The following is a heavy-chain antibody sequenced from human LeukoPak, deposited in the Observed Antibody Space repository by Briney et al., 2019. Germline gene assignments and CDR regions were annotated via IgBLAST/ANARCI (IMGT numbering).Heavy chain of an antibody. CDR1: EFTFRSYG. CDR3: AGRRIVGATKDAFDI. D-gene: IGHD1-26*01. V-gene: IGHV3-21*01. Sequence: GGSLRLSCVDSEFTFRSYGMSWVRQAPGKGLEWVSSISSSSSYIYYADSVKGRFTISRDNAKNSLYLQMNSLRAEDTAVYYCAGRRIVGATKDAFDIWGQGTMVTVSS. CDR2: ISSSSSYI. J-gene: IGHJ3*02.